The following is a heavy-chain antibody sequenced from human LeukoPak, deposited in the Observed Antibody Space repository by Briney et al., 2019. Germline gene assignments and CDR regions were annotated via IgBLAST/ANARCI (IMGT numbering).Heavy chain of an antibody. V-gene: IGHV1-69*04. D-gene: IGHD1-26*01. Sequence: AASVKVSCKASGGTFRSYGINRVRQAPGQGLEWIGRVIPVFGITHYAQRFQGRVTITADKDTSTVDMELTSLRFEDTAVYYCSRAAGGLVGAMESEYHQYAMDVWGQGTTVTVSS. J-gene: IGHJ6*02. CDR1: GGTFRSYG. CDR3: SRAAGGLVGAMESEYHQYAMDV. CDR2: VIPVFGIT.